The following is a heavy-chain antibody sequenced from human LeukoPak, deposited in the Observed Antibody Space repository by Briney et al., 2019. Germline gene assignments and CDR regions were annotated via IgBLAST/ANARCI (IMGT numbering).Heavy chain of an antibody. CDR1: RYTFTGYY. CDR2: INPHSGDT. V-gene: IGHV1-2*02. J-gene: IGHJ4*02. CDR3: ATVRDIVVGGGPYYFDY. D-gene: IGHD2-15*01. Sequence: ASVKVSCKASRYTFTGYYMHWVRQAPGQGLEWMGWINPHSGDTNYAQKFQGRVTMTRDTSITTAYMELSRLKSDDTAVYYCATVRDIVVGGGPYYFDYWGQGTLVTVSS.